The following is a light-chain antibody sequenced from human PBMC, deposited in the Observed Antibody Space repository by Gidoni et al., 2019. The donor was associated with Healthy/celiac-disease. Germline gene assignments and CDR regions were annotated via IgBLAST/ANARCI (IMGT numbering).Light chain of an antibody. V-gene: IGKV4-1*01. CDR2: WAS. CDR1: QSVLYSSNNNNY. CDR3: QQHYSTPLT. Sequence: DIVMTQSPDSLAVSLGARATINCKSSQSVLYSSNNNNYLAWYQQKPGQPPTLLIYWASTRESGVPDRFSGSGSGTDFTLTISSLQAEDVAVYYCQQHYSTPLTFGQGTKLEIK. J-gene: IGKJ2*01.